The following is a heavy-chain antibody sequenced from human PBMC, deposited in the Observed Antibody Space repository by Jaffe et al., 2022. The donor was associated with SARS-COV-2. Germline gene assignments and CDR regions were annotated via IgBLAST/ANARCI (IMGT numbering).Heavy chain of an antibody. Sequence: QVQLQESGPGLVKPSETLSLTCTVSGGSVTSTSYYWTWIRQPPGKGLEWIGYIYYSGSTKYNPSLKSRVTISVDTSKNQFSLKLSSVTAADTAVYYCAREFSYSTSWENLFDPWGQGTLVTVSS. D-gene: IGHD6-13*01. CDR3: AREFSYSTSWENLFDP. CDR2: IYYSGST. J-gene: IGHJ5*02. CDR1: GGSVTSTSYY. V-gene: IGHV4-61*01.